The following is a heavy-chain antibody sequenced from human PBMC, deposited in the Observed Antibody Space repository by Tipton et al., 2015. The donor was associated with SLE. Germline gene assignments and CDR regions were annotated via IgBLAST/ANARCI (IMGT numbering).Heavy chain of an antibody. J-gene: IGHJ4*02. D-gene: IGHD6-13*01. V-gene: IGHV4-31*03. CDR3: AEASAGRNFDN. Sequence: TLSLTCTVSGGSISSGGYYWSWIRQHPGKGLEWIGEINHSGSTNYNPSLKSRVTISVDTSKNQFSLKLTSVTAADTAVYYCAEASAGRNFDNWGQGTPVTVSS. CDR2: INHSGST. CDR1: GGSISSGGYY.